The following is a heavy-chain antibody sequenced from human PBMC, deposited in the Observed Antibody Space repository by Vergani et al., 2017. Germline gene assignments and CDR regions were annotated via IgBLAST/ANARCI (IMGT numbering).Heavy chain of an antibody. J-gene: IGHJ4*02. D-gene: IGHD5-12*01. CDR2: ITYNGGRT. V-gene: IGHV3-23*04. Sequence: EVQLVGSGGGLIHPGGSLRLSCEGSGFSFSGYWMHWVRQSPEKGLEWVSTITYNGGRTYYADSVTGRFTISRDNYKNTLFLQLKTLRAEDTGVYYCAKDYNIMGALHYWGQGTLVAVSS. CDR3: AKDYNIMGALHY. CDR1: GFSFSGYW.